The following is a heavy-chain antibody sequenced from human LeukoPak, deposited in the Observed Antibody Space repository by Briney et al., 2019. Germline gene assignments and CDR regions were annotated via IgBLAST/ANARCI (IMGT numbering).Heavy chain of an antibody. CDR3: ARSGVCYFCYYGMDV. D-gene: IGHD2-8*01. J-gene: IGHJ6*02. Sequence: ASVKVSCKASGYTFTSYGISWVRQAPGQGLEWMGWISAYNGNTDYAQKLQGRVTMTTDTSTSTAYMELRGLRSDDTAVYYCARSGVCYFCYYGMDVWGQGTTVTVSS. CDR2: ISAYNGNT. V-gene: IGHV1-18*01. CDR1: GYTFTSYG.